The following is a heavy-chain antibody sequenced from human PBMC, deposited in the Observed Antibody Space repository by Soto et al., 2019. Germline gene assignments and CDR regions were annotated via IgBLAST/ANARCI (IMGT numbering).Heavy chain of an antibody. V-gene: IGHV3-30*18. CDR3: SKDRDSSGWPIFDY. J-gene: IGHJ4*02. CDR2: ISYDGSNK. Sequence: GGSLRLSCAASGFTFSSYGMHWVRQAPGKGLEWVAVISYDGSNKYYADSVKGRFTISRDNSKNTLYLQMNSLRAEDTAVYYCSKDRDSSGWPIFDYWGQGTLVTVS. CDR1: GFTFSSYG. D-gene: IGHD6-19*01.